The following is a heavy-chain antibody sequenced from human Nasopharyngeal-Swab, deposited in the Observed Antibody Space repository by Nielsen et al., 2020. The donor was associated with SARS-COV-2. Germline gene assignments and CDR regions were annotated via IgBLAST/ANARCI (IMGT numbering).Heavy chain of an antibody. Sequence: SLKISCAASGFTFEDYAMHWVRQAPGKGLEWVSGISWNSGIIGYADSVQGRFTISRDNAKNSLYLQMNSLRAGDTALYYCAKGLLFAGVISYNRHYSYAMDVWGQGTTVTV. J-gene: IGHJ6*02. V-gene: IGHV3-9*01. CDR1: GFTFEDYA. CDR2: ISWNSGII. CDR3: AKGLLFAGVISYNRHYSYAMDV. D-gene: IGHD3-3*01.